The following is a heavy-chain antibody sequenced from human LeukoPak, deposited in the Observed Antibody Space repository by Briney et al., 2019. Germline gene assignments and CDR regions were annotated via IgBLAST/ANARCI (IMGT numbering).Heavy chain of an antibody. J-gene: IGHJ6*03. D-gene: IGHD3-3*01. CDR3: AKNFWSDKYYYYYMDV. V-gene: IGHV3-7*03. CDR1: GFTFSNNW. Sequence: PGGSLRLSCAASGFTFSNNWMSWVRQAPGKGLEWVANIKQDGSEKYYVDSVKGRFTISRDNAKSSLYLQMNSLRAEDTAVYFCAKNFWSDKYYYYYMDVWGKGTTVTVSS. CDR2: IKQDGSEK.